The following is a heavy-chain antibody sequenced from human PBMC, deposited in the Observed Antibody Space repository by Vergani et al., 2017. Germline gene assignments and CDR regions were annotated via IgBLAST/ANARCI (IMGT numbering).Heavy chain of an antibody. Sequence: EVQLLESGGGSAQPGESLRLSCVASGFTFTAHGLNWVRQAPGKGLEWVSGISGQNFRTHYADSVKGRFTLSRDDSKNTVYLQINSLRAEDTAFYYCADLYVDDGFSPFWGQGTLVTGSS. D-gene: IGHD3/OR15-3a*01. J-gene: IGHJ1*01. CDR1: GFTFTAHG. CDR3: ADLYVDDGFSPF. V-gene: IGHV3-23*01. CDR2: ISGQNFRT.